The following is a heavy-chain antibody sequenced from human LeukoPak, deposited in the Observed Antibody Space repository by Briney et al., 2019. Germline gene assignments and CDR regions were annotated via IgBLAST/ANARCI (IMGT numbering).Heavy chain of an antibody. CDR1: GGSISSNSYY. CDR3: ARHLKIRWKYSSSYYMDV. V-gene: IGHV4-39*01. D-gene: IGHD6-13*01. CDR2: IYYSGST. J-gene: IGHJ6*03. Sequence: PSETLSLTCAVSGGSISSNSYYWGWIRQPPGKGLEWIGSIYYSGSTYYNPSLKSRVTISVDTSKNQFSLKLSSVTAADTAVYYCARHLKIRWKYSSSYYMDVWGKGTTVTISS.